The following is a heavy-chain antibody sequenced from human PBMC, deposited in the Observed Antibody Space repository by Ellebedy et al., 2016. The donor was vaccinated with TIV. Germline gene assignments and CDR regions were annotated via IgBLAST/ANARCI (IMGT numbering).Heavy chain of an antibody. Sequence: MPSETLSLTCAMSGDSVSSNTATWNWIRQSPSRGLEWLGRTYYRSKWYNDYAVSVKSRITINADTSKNLFSLQLSSVTPEDTAVYYCARGMRAVAADGMDVWGQGTTVTVSS. CDR3: ARGMRAVAADGMDV. CDR2: TYYRSKWYN. CDR1: GDSVSSNTAT. D-gene: IGHD6-19*01. V-gene: IGHV6-1*01. J-gene: IGHJ6*02.